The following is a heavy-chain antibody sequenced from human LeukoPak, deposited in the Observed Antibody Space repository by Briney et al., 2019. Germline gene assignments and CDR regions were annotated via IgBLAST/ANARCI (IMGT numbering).Heavy chain of an antibody. CDR1: GGSISSSNW. D-gene: IGHD3-22*01. V-gene: IGHV4-4*02. Sequence: SETLSLTCAVSGGSISSSNWWSWVRQPPGKGLEWIGEIYHSGSTNYNPSLKSRVTISVDKSKNQFSLKLSSVTAADTAVYYCARVRADKYNTYYYDSSGYRPYYFDYWGQGTLVTVSS. CDR3: ARVRADKYNTYYYDSSGYRPYYFDY. CDR2: IYHSGST. J-gene: IGHJ4*02.